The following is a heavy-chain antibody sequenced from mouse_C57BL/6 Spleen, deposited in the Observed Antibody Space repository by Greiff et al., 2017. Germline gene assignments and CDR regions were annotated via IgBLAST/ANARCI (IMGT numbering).Heavy chain of an antibody. CDR1: GYAFSSSW. V-gene: IGHV1-82*01. J-gene: IGHJ2*01. CDR2: IYPEDGDT. D-gene: IGHD1-1*01. Sequence: VQLQQPGPELVKPGASVKISCKASGYAFSSSWMNWVKQRPGKGLEWIGRIYPEDGDTNYNGKFKGKATLTADKSSSTAYMQLSSLTSDDSAVYCCARSYSSSYPAYFDYWGQGTTLTVSS. CDR3: ARSYSSSYPAYFDY.